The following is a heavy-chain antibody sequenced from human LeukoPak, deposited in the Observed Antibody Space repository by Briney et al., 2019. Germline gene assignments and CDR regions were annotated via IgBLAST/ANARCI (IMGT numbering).Heavy chain of an antibody. Sequence: PSETLSLTCTVSGGSISSYYWSWIRQPAGKGLEWIGRIYTSGSTNYNPSLKGRVTMSVDTSKNQFSLKLSSVTAADTAVYYCARGATIFGVVTGYFDYWGQGTLVTVSS. CDR1: GGSISSYY. D-gene: IGHD3-3*01. V-gene: IGHV4-4*07. CDR2: IYTSGST. J-gene: IGHJ4*02. CDR3: ARGATIFGVVTGYFDY.